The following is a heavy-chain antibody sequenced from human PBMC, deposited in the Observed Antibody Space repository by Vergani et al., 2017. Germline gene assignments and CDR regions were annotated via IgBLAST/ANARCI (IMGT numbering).Heavy chain of an antibody. V-gene: IGHV4-61*01. CDR1: GGSVSSGSYY. CDR3: ARDVGSTRRGWFDP. D-gene: IGHD6-13*01. Sequence: QVQLQESGPGLVKPSETLSLTCTVSGGSVSSGSYYWSWIRQPPGKGLEWIGYIYYSGSTNYNPSLKSRVTISVDTSKNQFSLKLSSVTAADTAVYYCARDVGSTRRGWFDPWGQGTLVTVSS. CDR2: IYYSGST. J-gene: IGHJ5*02.